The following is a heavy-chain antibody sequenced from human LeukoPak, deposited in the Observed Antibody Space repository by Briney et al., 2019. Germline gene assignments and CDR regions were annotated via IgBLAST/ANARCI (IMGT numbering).Heavy chain of an antibody. Sequence: PGGSLRLSCAASGFTFSSYEMNWVRQAPGKGLEWVSYINTTSETIYYADSVKGRFTISRDNAKNSLYLQMNSLRAEDTAVYYCAELGITMIGGVWGKGTTVTISS. J-gene: IGHJ6*04. CDR3: AELGITMIGGV. CDR2: INTTSETI. CDR1: GFTFSSYE. D-gene: IGHD3-10*02. V-gene: IGHV3-48*03.